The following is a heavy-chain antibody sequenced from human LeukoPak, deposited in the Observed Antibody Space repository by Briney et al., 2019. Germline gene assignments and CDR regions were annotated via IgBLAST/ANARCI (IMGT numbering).Heavy chain of an antibody. D-gene: IGHD2-2*01. V-gene: IGHV3-74*01. CDR1: GFTFSNYW. CDR2: INGDGRST. J-gene: IGHJ4*02. Sequence: PGGSLRLSCAASGFTFSNYWMHWVRHAPGKGLVWVSRINGDGRSTTYADSVKGRFTISRDNAENTLYLQMNSLRADTAVYYCARDFMYNTNCVGCWGQGTLVTVSS. CDR3: ARDFMYNTNCVGC.